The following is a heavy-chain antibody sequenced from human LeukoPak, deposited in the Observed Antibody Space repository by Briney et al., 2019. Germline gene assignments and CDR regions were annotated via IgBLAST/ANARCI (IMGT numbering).Heavy chain of an antibody. D-gene: IGHD3-9*01. CDR3: ARGDILTGYGAFDI. CDR2: IYYSGST. V-gene: IGHV4-59*01. Sequence: SETLSLTCAVYGGSFSGYYWSWIRQPPGKGLEWIGYIYYSGSTNYNPSLKSRVTILVDTSKNQFSLKLSSVTAADTAVYYCARGDILTGYGAFDIWGQGTMVTVSS. CDR1: GGSFSGYY. J-gene: IGHJ3*02.